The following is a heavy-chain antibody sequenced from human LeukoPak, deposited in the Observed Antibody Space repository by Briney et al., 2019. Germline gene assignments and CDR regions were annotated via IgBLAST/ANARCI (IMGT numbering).Heavy chain of an antibody. D-gene: IGHD3-10*01. V-gene: IGHV4-39*01. J-gene: IGHJ4*02. CDR3: ARKENVYYYFDY. CDR1: GDSIKSGDAY. Sequence: SEALSLTCSVSGDSIKSGDAYWGWIRQSPLKGLEWIATIYYVGSPHYNPSLNSRRVTMSVDTAKNQFSLTLTSVTAADTAVYYCARKENVYYYFDYWGQGTLVTVSS. CDR2: IYYVGSP.